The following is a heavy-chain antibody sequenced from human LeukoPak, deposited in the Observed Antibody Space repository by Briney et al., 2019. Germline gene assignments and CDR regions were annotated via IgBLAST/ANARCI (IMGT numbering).Heavy chain of an antibody. CDR1: GGSINSYY. D-gene: IGHD6-6*01. CDR3: PRGLGQIAMFDP. V-gene: IGHV4-59*01. J-gene: IGHJ5*02. Sequence: SETLSLTCTVAGGSINSYYWSWIRQPPGKGLEWIGYIYYTGSTNYNPSLKSRVTISVDTSKNQFSLKLSSVTAADTAVYYCPRGLGQIAMFDPWGQGTLVTVSS. CDR2: IYYTGST.